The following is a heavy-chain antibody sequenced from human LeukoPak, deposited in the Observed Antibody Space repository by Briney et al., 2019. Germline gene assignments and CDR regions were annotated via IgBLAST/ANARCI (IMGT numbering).Heavy chain of an antibody. CDR3: AKVGPMTSVTRVFRSRTYYYYYMDV. CDR1: GFTLSSYA. D-gene: IGHD4-17*01. V-gene: IGHV3-30*04. J-gene: IGHJ6*03. CDR2: ISYDGSNK. Sequence: GGSLRLSCAASGFTLSSYAMHWVRQAPGKGLEWVAVISYDGSNKYYADSVKGRFTISRGNSKNTLYLQMNSLRAEDTAVYYCAKVGPMTSVTRVFRSRTYYYYYMDVWGKGTTVTISS.